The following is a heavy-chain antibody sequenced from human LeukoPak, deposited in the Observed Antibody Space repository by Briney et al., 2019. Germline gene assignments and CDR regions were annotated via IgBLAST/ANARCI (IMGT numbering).Heavy chain of an antibody. J-gene: IGHJ4*02. Sequence: GGPLRLSCAASGFTFSDYTINWVRQAPGKGLEWVSGLSGSGGTTYYADSVKGRFTISRDNSKNTLYLQMDSLRAEDTAVYFCARAMMVVANLWGIYDYWGQGTLVTVSS. V-gene: IGHV3-23*01. D-gene: IGHD3-22*01. CDR1: GFTFSDYT. CDR3: ARAMMVVANLWGIYDY. CDR2: LSGSGGTT.